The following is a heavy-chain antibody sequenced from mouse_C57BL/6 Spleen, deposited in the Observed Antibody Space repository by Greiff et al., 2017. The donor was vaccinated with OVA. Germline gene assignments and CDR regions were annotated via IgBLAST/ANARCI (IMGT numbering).Heavy chain of an antibody. V-gene: IGHV5-12*01. Sequence: EVKLEESGGGLVQPGGSLKLSCAASGFTFSDYYMYWVRQTPEKRLEWVAYISNGGGSTYYPDTVKGRFTISRDNAKNTLYLQMSRLKSEDTAMYYCARRGYDGFDYWGQGTTLTVSS. CDR2: ISNGGGST. CDR3: ARRGYDGFDY. D-gene: IGHD2-2*01. J-gene: IGHJ2*01. CDR1: GFTFSDYY.